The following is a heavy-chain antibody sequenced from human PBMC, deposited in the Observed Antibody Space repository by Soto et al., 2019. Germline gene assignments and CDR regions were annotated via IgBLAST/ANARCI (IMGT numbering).Heavy chain of an antibody. J-gene: IGHJ5*02. D-gene: IGHD4-17*01. V-gene: IGHV1-69*01. CDR3: ARVNPVGGDYINWLDP. CDR1: GGTFSSYA. CDR2: IIPIYGTA. Sequence: QVQLVQSGAEVKKPGSSVKVSCKASGGTFSSYAISWVRQAPGQGLEWMGGIIPIYGTANYAQKFQGRVRITADESTSTAHMELSRQRPEDTAVYYCARVNPVGGDYINWLDPWGQGTLVTVSS.